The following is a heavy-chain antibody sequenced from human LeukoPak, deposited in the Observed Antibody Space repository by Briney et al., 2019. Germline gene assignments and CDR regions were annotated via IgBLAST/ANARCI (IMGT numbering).Heavy chain of an antibody. CDR3: AKDHQDIVAMNDY. CDR1: GFTFSSYA. D-gene: IGHD5-12*01. Sequence: GGSLRLSCAASGFTFSSYAMSWVRQAPGKALEWVSAISGSGGSTYYADSVKGRFTISRDNSKNTLYLQMNSLRAEDTAVYYCAKDHQDIVAMNDYWGQGTLVTVSS. V-gene: IGHV3-23*01. CDR2: ISGSGGST. J-gene: IGHJ4*02.